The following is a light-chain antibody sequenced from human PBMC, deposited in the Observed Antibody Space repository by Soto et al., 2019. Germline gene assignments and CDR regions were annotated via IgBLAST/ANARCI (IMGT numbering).Light chain of an antibody. V-gene: IGLV1-47*01. CDR2: RNN. CDR1: SSNIGSNY. Sequence: QSVLTQPPSASGTPGQRVTISWSGSSSNIGSNYVYCYQQLPGTAPKLLIYRNNQRPSGVPDRFSGSKSGTSASLAISGLRSEDEAEYYCAAWDDSLSAVVFGGGTKVTVL. CDR3: AAWDDSLSAVV. J-gene: IGLJ2*01.